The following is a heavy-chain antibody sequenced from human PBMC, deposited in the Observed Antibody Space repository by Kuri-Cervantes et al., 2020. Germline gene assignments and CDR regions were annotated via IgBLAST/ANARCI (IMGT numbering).Heavy chain of an antibody. CDR2: MNPNSGNT. D-gene: IGHD6-13*01. Sequence: ALVKVSCKASGYTFTSYDINWVRQATGLGLEWMGWMNPNSGNTGYAQKFQGRVTMTRDTSTSTVYMELSSLRSEDTAVYYCARGGEKVAAAGTSYYYYGMDVWGQGTTVTVSS. CDR3: ARGGEKVAAAGTSYYYYGMDV. CDR1: GYTFTSYD. V-gene: IGHV1-8*01. J-gene: IGHJ6*02.